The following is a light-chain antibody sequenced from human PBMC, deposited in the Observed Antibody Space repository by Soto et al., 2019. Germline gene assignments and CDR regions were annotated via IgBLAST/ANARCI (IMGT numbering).Light chain of an antibody. V-gene: IGLV2-8*01. J-gene: IGLJ1*01. CDR3: CSYAGSSRV. CDR2: EVT. Sequence: QSALTQPPSASGSPGQSVTIPCTGTSSDVGGYDHVSWYQQHPGKAPKLMIYEVTKRPAGVPDRFSGSKSGNTASLTVSGLQAEDEADYYCCSYAGSSRVFGTGTKLTVL. CDR1: SSDVGGYDH.